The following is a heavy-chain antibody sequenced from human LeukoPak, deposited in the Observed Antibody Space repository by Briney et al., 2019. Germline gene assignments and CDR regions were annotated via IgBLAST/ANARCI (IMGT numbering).Heavy chain of an antibody. Sequence: ASVKVSCKASGGTFSSYAISWVRQAPGQGLEWMGRIIPIFGTANYAQKFQGRVTITADKSTSTAYMELSSLRSEDTAVYYCARASSSIASLALTLTDYYYMDVWGKGTTVTVSS. D-gene: IGHD6-6*01. CDR1: GGTFSSYA. CDR2: IIPIFGTA. CDR3: ARASSSIASLALTLTDYYYMDV. J-gene: IGHJ6*03. V-gene: IGHV1-69*06.